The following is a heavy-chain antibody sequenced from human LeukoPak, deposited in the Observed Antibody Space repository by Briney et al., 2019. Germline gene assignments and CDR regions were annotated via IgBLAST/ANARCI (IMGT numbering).Heavy chain of an antibody. CDR1: GDSISSSISY. CDR2: IYYSGST. D-gene: IGHD5-18*01. J-gene: IGHJ4*02. CDR3: ARNHTHEGYGYYFDY. V-gene: IGHV4-39*01. Sequence: SETLSLTCTVSGDSISSSISYWGWITQPPGKGLEWIGSIYYSGSTHYNPSLKSRVFISVDTSKNQFSLKLSSVTAADTAVYYCARNHTHEGYGYYFDYWGQGTLITVSS.